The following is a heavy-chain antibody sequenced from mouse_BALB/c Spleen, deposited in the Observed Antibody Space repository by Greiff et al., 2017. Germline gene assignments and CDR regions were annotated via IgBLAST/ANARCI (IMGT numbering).Heavy chain of an antibody. J-gene: IGHJ1*01. V-gene: IGHV1-80*01. CDR2: IYPGDGDT. Sequence: LVESGAELVRPGSSVKISCKASGYAFSSYWMNWVKQRPGQGLEWIGQIYPGDGDTNYNGKFKGKATLTADKSSSTAYMQLSSLTSEDSAVYFCARGVRRDWYFDVWGAGTTVTVSS. D-gene: IGHD2-14*01. CDR1: GYAFSSYW. CDR3: ARGVRRDWYFDV.